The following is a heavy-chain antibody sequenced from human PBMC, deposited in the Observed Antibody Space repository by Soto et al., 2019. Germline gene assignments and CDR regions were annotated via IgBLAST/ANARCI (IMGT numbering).Heavy chain of an antibody. J-gene: IGHJ6*02. CDR1: GGTFSSYA. D-gene: IGHD2-21*02. Sequence: SVKVSCKASGGTFSSYAISWVRQAPGQGLEWMGGIIPIFGTANYAQKFQGRVTITADESTSTAYMELSSLRSEDTAVYYCASHCGVDCYTADYYYDGMDVWGQGTTVTVSS. CDR2: IIPIFGTA. V-gene: IGHV1-69*13. CDR3: ASHCGVDCYTADYYYDGMDV.